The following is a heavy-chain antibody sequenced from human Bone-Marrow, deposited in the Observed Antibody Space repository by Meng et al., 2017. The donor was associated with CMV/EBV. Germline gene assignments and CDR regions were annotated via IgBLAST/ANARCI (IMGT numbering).Heavy chain of an antibody. CDR3: ARGLTGIEVSPSDAFDI. CDR1: GFIFNNYW. Sequence: GESLKISCAASGFIFNNYWMHWVRQAPGKGLLWVSRIKSDAIGTTYADSVKGRFTISRDNAKNTLCLQMNSLRVEDTAVYYCARGLTGIEVSPSDAFDIWGQGTLVTV. J-gene: IGHJ3*02. CDR2: IKSDAIGT. D-gene: IGHD6-13*01. V-gene: IGHV3-74*03.